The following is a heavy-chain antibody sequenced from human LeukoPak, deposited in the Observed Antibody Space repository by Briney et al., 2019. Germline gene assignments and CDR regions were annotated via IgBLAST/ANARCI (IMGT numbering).Heavy chain of an antibody. CDR1: SGSINSYY. CDR2: NYTTGAT. V-gene: IGHV4-4*07. Sequence: PSETLPLTCTVSSGSINSYYWGWVRQPPGKGLEWIGRNYTTGATQYNPSLKSRVTMSIDTSTNQFSLNLRSMTAADTAVYYCGRQGYTASYYFLDFWSQGTLVAVS. D-gene: IGHD1-26*01. J-gene: IGHJ4*02. CDR3: GRQGYTASYYFLDF.